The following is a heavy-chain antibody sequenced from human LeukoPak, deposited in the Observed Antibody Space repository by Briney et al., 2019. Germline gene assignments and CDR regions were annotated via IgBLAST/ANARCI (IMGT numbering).Heavy chain of an antibody. Sequence: SETLSLTCAVYGGSFSGYYWSWIRQPPGKGLEWIGEINHSGSTNYNPSLKSRVTISVDTSKNQFSLKLSSVTAADTAVYYCERGRGVDYWGQGTLVTVSS. D-gene: IGHD1-26*01. CDR1: GGSFSGYY. V-gene: IGHV4-34*01. CDR2: INHSGST. CDR3: ERGRGVDY. J-gene: IGHJ4*02.